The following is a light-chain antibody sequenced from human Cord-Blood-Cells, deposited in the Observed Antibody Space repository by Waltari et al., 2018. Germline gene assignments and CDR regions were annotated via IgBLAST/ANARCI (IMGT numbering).Light chain of an antibody. V-gene: IGLV2-14*01. CDR1: SSDVGGYNY. J-gene: IGLJ3*02. CDR2: DVS. Sequence: QSALTQPASVSGSPGQSITISCTGTSSDVGGYNYVSWYQQHPGKAPKLIIYDVSKRHSVVSSRFSGSKSGNTASLTISGLQAEDEADYYCSSYTSSSTVFGGGTKLTVL. CDR3: SSYTSSSTV.